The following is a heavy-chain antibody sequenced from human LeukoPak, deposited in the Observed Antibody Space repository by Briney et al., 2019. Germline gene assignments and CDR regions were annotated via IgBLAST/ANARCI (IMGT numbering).Heavy chain of an antibody. D-gene: IGHD6-19*01. V-gene: IGHV3-23*01. CDR1: GFTFSNSA. J-gene: IGHJ3*02. Sequence: GGSLRLSCAASGFTFSNSAMSWVRQAPGKGLEWVSAISGSGGSTYFADSVKGRFTISRDNSKNTLYLQMNSLRAEDTAVYYCAKDPSRYSSGWYVAFDIWGQGTVVAVSS. CDR3: AKDPSRYSSGWYVAFDI. CDR2: ISGSGGST.